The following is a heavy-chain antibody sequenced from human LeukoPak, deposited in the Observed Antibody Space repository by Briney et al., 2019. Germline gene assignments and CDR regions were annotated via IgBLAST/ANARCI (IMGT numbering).Heavy chain of an antibody. CDR2: IYYSGST. J-gene: IGHJ5*02. Sequence: PSETLSLTCTVSGGSISSSSYYWGWIRQPPGKGLEWIGSIYYSGSTYYNPSLKSRVTISVDTSKNQFSLKLSSVTAADTAVYYCARLWGGSVGPVSSDWFDPWGQGTLVTVSS. CDR1: GGSISSSSYY. CDR3: ARLWGGSVGPVSSDWFDP. V-gene: IGHV4-39*01. D-gene: IGHD5-12*01.